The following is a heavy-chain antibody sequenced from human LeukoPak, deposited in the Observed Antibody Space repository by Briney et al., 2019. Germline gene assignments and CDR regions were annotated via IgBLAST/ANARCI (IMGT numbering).Heavy chain of an antibody. J-gene: IGHJ4*02. Sequence: ASVKVSCKSSGYTFTSYGFSWVRQAPGQGLEWMGWNSAYDGNIKYAQKFQGRVTMTADTSTSTVYMELRSLRSDDTAVYYCARMGDYHLVSFFDYWGQGTLVTVSS. D-gene: IGHD4/OR15-4a*01. CDR3: ARMGDYHLVSFFDY. V-gene: IGHV1-18*01. CDR2: NSAYDGNI. CDR1: GYTFTSYG.